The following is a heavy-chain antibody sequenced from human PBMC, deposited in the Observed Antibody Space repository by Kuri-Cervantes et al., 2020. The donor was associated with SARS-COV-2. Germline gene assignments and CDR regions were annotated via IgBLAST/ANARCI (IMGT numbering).Heavy chain of an antibody. CDR1: GYTFTSYS. CDR3: ARGDRNYSSSWYGDAFDI. J-gene: IGHJ3*02. D-gene: IGHD6-13*01. Sequence: ASVKVSCKASGYTFTSYSISWVRQAPGQGLEWMGWISAYNGNTNYAQKLQGRVTMTTDTSTSTAYMELRSLRSDDTAVYYWARGDRNYSSSWYGDAFDIWGQGTMVTVSS. CDR2: ISAYNGNT. V-gene: IGHV1-18*01.